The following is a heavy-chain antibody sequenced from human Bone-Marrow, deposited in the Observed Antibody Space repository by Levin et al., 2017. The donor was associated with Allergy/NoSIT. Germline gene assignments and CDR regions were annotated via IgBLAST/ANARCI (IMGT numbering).Heavy chain of an antibody. D-gene: IGHD2-21*01. CDR3: ASGQDPQGRIIWFDP. CDR2: IIPILGIA. CDR1: GGTFSSYA. Sequence: ASVKVSCKASGGTFSSYAISWVRQAPGQGLEWMGRIIPILGIANYAQKFQGRVTITADKSTSTAYMELSSLRSEDTAVYYCASGQDPQGRIIWFDPWGQGTLVTVSS. V-gene: IGHV1-69*04. J-gene: IGHJ5*02.